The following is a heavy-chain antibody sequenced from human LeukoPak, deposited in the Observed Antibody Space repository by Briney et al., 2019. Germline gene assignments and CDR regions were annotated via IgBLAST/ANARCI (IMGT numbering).Heavy chain of an antibody. CDR1: GYTFTSYG. CDR3: ARQAYCGGDCYFWHFDY. Sequence: GASVKVSCKASGYTFTSYGISRVRQAPGQGLEWMGWISAYNGNTNYAQKLQGRVTMTTDTSTSTAYMELRSLRSDDTAVYYCARQAYCGGDCYFWHFDYWGQGTLVTVSS. D-gene: IGHD2-21*02. J-gene: IGHJ4*02. CDR2: ISAYNGNT. V-gene: IGHV1-18*01.